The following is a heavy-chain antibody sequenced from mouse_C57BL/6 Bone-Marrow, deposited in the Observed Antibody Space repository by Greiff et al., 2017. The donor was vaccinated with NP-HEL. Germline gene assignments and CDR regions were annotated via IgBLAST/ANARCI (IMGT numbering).Heavy chain of an antibody. Sequence: QVQLQQSGPGLVQPSQSLSITCTVSGFSLTSYGVHWVRQSPGKGLEWLGVIWSGGSTDYNAAFISRLSISKDNSKSQVFFKMNSLQADDTAIYYCARSMVTTVPFAYWGQGTLVTVSA. V-gene: IGHV2-2*01. CDR3: ARSMVTTVPFAY. J-gene: IGHJ3*01. D-gene: IGHD2-2*01. CDR2: IWSGGST. CDR1: GFSLTSYG.